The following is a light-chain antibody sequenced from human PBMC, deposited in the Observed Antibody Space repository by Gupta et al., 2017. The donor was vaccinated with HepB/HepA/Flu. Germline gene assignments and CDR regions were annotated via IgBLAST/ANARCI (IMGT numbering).Light chain of an antibody. CDR3: QKYNSAPRT. CDR2: RAS. Sequence: DIPMTQSPSPLPAFVGDRVTVTSRASQGISILLAWYQQKPEKAPKLLIYRASTLQSGVPSRFSGSGSGTDFTLTISSLQPEDVATYYCQKYNSAPRTFGQGTKVEIK. J-gene: IGKJ1*01. V-gene: IGKV1-27*01. CDR1: QGISIL.